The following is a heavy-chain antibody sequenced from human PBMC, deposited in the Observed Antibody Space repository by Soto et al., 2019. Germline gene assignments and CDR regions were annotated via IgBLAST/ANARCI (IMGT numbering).Heavy chain of an antibody. CDR2: ISYDGSNK. D-gene: IGHD3-22*01. CDR3: SRGVRLSSGYYFDY. Sequence: QVQLVESGGGVGQPGRSLRLSCAASGFTFSMYAIYWVRQAPGKGLEWVALISYDGSNKYYADSVKGRFTMSRDNSMHTLPLQMNSLRAEDTALYYFSRGVRLSSGYYFDYWGQGTLVTLSS. CDR1: GFTFSMYA. V-gene: IGHV3-30-3*01. J-gene: IGHJ4*02.